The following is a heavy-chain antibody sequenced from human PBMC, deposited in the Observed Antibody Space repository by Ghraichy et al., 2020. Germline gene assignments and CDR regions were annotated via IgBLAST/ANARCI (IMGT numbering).Heavy chain of an antibody. J-gene: IGHJ4*02. D-gene: IGHD3-22*01. CDR1: GFTFSSYA. V-gene: IGHV3-23*01. Sequence: GGSLRLSCAASGFTFSSYAMSWVRQAPGKGLEWVSAISGSGGSTYYADSVKGRFTISRDNSKNTLYLQMNSLRAEDTAVYYCAKGRLSYYYDSSGYYPLDYWGQGTLVTVSS. CDR2: ISGSGGST. CDR3: AKGRLSYYYDSSGYYPLDY.